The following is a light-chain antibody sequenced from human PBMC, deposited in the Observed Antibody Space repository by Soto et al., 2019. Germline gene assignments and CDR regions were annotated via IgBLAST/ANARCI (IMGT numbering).Light chain of an antibody. Sequence: QSVLTQPPSASGTPGQRVTISCSGSSSNIGSNTVNWYQQLPGTAPKLLIYSNNQRPSGVPDRFSGSKSGTSVSLAISGLQSEDEADYYCAAWDDSLNGQVFGTGTKVTVL. CDR2: SNN. CDR3: AAWDDSLNGQV. J-gene: IGLJ1*01. V-gene: IGLV1-44*01. CDR1: SSNIGSNT.